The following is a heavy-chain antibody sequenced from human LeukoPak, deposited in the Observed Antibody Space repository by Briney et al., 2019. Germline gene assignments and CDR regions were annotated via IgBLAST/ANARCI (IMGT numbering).Heavy chain of an antibody. Sequence: PGGSLRLSCAASGFTVSSNYMSWVRQAPGKGLEWVSVIYSGGSTYYADSVKGRFTISRDNSKNTLYLQMNSLRAEDTAVYYCARGTYDYDILTGLDYWGQGTLVTVSS. D-gene: IGHD3-9*01. CDR1: GFTVSSNY. CDR2: IYSGGST. CDR3: ARGTYDYDILTGLDY. V-gene: IGHV3-53*01. J-gene: IGHJ4*02.